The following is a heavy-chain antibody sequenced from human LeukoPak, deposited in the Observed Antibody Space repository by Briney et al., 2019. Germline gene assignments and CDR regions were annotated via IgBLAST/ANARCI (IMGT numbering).Heavy chain of an antibody. V-gene: IGHV4-59*01. D-gene: IGHD2-21*02. CDR1: DGSISSYY. J-gene: IGHJ4*02. CDR2: IYYSGST. Sequence: PSETLSLTCTVSDGSISSYYWSWIRQPPGKGLEWIGYIYYSGSTNYNPSLKSRVTISVDTSKNQFSLKLSSVTAADTAVYYCARYCGGDCYFDYWGQGTLVTVSS. CDR3: ARYCGGDCYFDY.